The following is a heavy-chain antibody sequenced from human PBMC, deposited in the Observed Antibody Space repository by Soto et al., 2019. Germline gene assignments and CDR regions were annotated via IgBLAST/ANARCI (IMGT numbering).Heavy chain of an antibody. CDR2: VSGSGDRT. V-gene: IGHV3-23*01. D-gene: IGHD4-4*01. CDR1: GFTFMNYA. Sequence: EGQLLESGGGLVQPGGSLRLSCAASGFTFMNYAMTWVRQAPGKGLEWVSAVSGSGDRTYYADSVTGRFSISRDNSKNTLILQMNSLRAEDTAIYFCAKGYREAATGRYFDNWGQGVLVTVSS. CDR3: AKGYREAATGRYFDN. J-gene: IGHJ4*02.